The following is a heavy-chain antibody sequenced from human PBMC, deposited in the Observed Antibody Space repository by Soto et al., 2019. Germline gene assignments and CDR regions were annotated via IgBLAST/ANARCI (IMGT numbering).Heavy chain of an antibody. J-gene: IGHJ4*02. CDR1: GFTFNSYG. CDR3: SKDLDGLQGLVDSSFCFDY. D-gene: IGHD3-16*02. Sequence: QVQLVESGGGVVQPGRSLRLSCAASGFTFNSYGMHWVRQAPGKGLEWVAVISYDGSDKYYADSVKGRFTISRDNSKNTLYLQMDSLGAEDPAVYYCSKDLDGLQGLVDSSFCFDYWGQGTLVTVSS. CDR2: ISYDGSDK. V-gene: IGHV3-30*18.